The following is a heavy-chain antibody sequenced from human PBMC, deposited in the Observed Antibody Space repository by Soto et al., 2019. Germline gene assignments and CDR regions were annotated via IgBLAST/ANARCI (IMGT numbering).Heavy chain of an antibody. D-gene: IGHD4-17*01. Sequence: QLQLQESGPGLAKPSETLSLICTVSGGSISSTSYYWGWIRQPPGKGLEWIGNIYYIGSTSYNSSLKSRVTISVDASKNQFSLKLSSVTAADTALYYCARLTVSRGFAYWGQGTLVSVSS. J-gene: IGHJ4*02. V-gene: IGHV4-39*01. CDR3: ARLTVSRGFAY. CDR2: IYYIGST. CDR1: GGSISSTSYY.